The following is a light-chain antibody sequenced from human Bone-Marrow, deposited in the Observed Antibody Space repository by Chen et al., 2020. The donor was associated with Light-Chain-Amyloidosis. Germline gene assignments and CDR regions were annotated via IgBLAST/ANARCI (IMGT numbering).Light chain of an antibody. Sequence: SYVLTQPSSVSVAPGQTATIACGGTNIGSTSVHWYQQTPCQAPLLVVYDDSDRPSGIPERLSGSNSGNTATLTISRVEAGDEADDYCQVWDRSSDRPVFGGGTKLTVL. J-gene: IGLJ3*02. CDR2: DDS. V-gene: IGLV3-21*02. CDR1: NIGSTS. CDR3: QVWDRSSDRPV.